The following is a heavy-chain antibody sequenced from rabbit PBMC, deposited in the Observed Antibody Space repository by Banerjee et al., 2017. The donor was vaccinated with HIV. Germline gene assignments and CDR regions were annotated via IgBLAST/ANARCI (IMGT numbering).Heavy chain of an antibody. CDR2: IVGGNSGST. J-gene: IGHJ3*01. Sequence: QSLEESGGDLVKPGASLTLTCTASGFSFSSSYYMCWVRQAPGKGLEWIGSIVGGNSGSTWYASWAKGRFTVSKTSSTTVTLQMTSLTAADTATYFCARDSSGYSTLSRLDLWGPGTLVTVS. V-gene: IGHV1S40*01. CDR1: GFSFSSSYY. D-gene: IGHD1-1*01. CDR3: ARDSSGYSTLSRLDL.